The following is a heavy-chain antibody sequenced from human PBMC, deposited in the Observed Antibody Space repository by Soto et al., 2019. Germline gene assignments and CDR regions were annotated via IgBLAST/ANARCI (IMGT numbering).Heavy chain of an antibody. CDR1: GYTFTSYG. J-gene: IGHJ4*02. V-gene: IGHV1-18*01. CDR2: IRAYNGNT. CDR3: AKGGRQWLVTSDFNY. Sequence: ASVKVSCKASGYTFTSYGISWVRQAPGQGLERMGWIRAYNGNTHYADSVKGRFTISRDSSKNTVSLEMTSLRAEDTAVYYCAKGGRQWLVTSDFNYWGQGALVTVSS. D-gene: IGHD6-19*01.